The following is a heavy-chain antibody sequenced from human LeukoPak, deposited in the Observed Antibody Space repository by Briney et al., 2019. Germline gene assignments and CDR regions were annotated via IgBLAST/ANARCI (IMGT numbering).Heavy chain of an antibody. CDR3: AGGSSSWYDY. V-gene: IGHV3-53*04. CDR1: GFTFSSYA. D-gene: IGHD6-13*01. Sequence: GGSLRLSCAASGFTFSSYAMSWVRQAPGKGLEWVSVIYSGGSTYYADSVKGRFTISGHNSKNTLYLQMNSLRAEDTAVYYCAGGSSSWYDYWGQGTLVTVSS. CDR2: IYSGGST. J-gene: IGHJ4*02.